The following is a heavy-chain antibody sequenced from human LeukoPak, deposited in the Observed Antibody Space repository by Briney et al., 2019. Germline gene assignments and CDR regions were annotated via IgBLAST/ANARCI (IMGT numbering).Heavy chain of an antibody. CDR1: GFSFNKYW. V-gene: IGHV3-7*01. J-gene: IGHJ5*02. CDR3: ARVVIVQGWFDP. CDR2: IKQDGSDK. D-gene: IGHD2/OR15-2a*01. Sequence: SGGSLRLSCAASGFSFNKYWMSWVRQAPGKGLEWVANIKQDGSDKYYVDSVKGRFTISRDNAKNSLYLQMNSLRAEDTAVYYCARVVIVQGWFDPWGQGTLVTVSS.